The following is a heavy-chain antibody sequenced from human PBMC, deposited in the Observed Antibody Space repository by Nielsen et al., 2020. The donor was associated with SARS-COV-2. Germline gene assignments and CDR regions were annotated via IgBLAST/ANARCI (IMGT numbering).Heavy chain of an antibody. Sequence: GSLRLSCAVYGGSFSGYYWSWIRQPPGKGLEWIGEINHSGSTNYNPSLKSRVTISIDTSKNQFSLKLSSVTAADTAVYYCARLRLGELSDYYYYYGMDVWGQGTTVTVSS. V-gene: IGHV4-34*01. J-gene: IGHJ6*02. CDR2: INHSGST. CDR1: GGSFSGYY. D-gene: IGHD3-16*02. CDR3: ARLRLGELSDYYYYYGMDV.